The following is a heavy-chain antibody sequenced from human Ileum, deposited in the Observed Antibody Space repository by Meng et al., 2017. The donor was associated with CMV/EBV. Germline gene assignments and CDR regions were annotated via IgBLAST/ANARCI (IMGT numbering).Heavy chain of an antibody. J-gene: IGHJ4*02. D-gene: IGHD4-17*01. Sequence: AASGFTFSGHWMDWVRQAPGKGLVWVSRINAYGSSINYADSVKGRFTISRDNAKNTLYLQMSSLSTEDTAVYYCTRGVNAAYGLFDYWGQGALVTVSS. V-gene: IGHV3-74*01. CDR1: GFTFSGHW. CDR2: INAYGSSI. CDR3: TRGVNAAYGLFDY.